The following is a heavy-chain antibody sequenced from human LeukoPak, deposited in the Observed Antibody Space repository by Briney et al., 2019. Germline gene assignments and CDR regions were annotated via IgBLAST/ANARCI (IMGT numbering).Heavy chain of an antibody. V-gene: IGHV4-39*01. D-gene: IGHD2-2*01. CDR1: GGSISSSSYY. CDR2: IYYSGST. CDR3: ARLPQPSPAYFFDY. J-gene: IGHJ4*02. Sequence: SETLSLTCTVSGGSISSSSYYWGWIRQPPGTGLEWLGTIYYSGSTYYNPSLKSRVTISVDTSKNQFSLKLSSVTAADTAVYYCARLPQPSPAYFFDYWGQGTLVPVSS.